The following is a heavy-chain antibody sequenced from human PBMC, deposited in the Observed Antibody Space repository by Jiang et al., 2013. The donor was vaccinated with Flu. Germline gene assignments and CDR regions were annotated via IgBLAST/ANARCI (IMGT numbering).Heavy chain of an antibody. V-gene: IGHV3-30*03. J-gene: IGHJ6*02. CDR3: ATDYRVFRAVAGRYGTP. Sequence: VQLVESGGGVVQPGRSLRLSCAASGFTFSNHGMHWVRQAPGKGLECVALISYDGINKYYADSLKGRFTISRDNSKNTLYLQMDSLRPEDTAVYYCATDYRVFRAVAGRYGTPWGQGPRSPSP. D-gene: IGHD3-3*01. CDR2: ISYDGINK. CDR1: GFTFSNHG.